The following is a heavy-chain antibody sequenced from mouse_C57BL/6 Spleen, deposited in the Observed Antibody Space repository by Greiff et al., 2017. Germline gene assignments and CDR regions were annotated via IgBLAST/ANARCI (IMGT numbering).Heavy chain of an antibody. J-gene: IGHJ4*01. CDR1: GYSITSGYD. D-gene: IGHD2-5*01. CDR2: ISNSGST. CDR3: ARDSNYYAMDY. Sequence: EVQLQESGPGMVKPSQSLSLTCTVTGYSITSGYDWHWIRHFPGNKLEWMGYISNSGSTNYNPSLKSRISITHDTSKHHFFLKLNSVTTEDTATYYCARDSNYYAMDYWGQGTSVTVSS. V-gene: IGHV3-1*01.